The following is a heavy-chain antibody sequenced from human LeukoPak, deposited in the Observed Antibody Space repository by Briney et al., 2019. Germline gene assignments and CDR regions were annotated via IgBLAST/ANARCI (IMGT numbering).Heavy chain of an antibody. V-gene: IGHV3-21*01. CDR3: AAATTFDY. CDR2: ISASSNFI. CDR1: GFTFSTHS. D-gene: IGHD2-15*01. J-gene: IGHJ4*02. Sequence: PGGSLRLSCAASGFTFSTHSMYWVRQAPGKGLEWVSSISASSNFIHYAESVRGRFTISRDNAKNSLYLQMNSLGAQDTAVYYCAAATTFDYWRQGTLVTVSS.